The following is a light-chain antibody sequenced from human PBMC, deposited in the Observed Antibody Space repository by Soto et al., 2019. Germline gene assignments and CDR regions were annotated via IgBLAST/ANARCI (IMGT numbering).Light chain of an antibody. Sequence: EILVTQSPATLSVSPGERVTLSCRASQSVGSDLAWYQQKPGQAPRLLIYHASIRATGLPDRFSGSGSGTDFTLTISSLQSEDFAVYYCQQYRNWPPVYTCGQGTKLEI. CDR3: QQYRNWPPVYT. CDR1: QSVGSD. V-gene: IGKV3-15*01. CDR2: HAS. J-gene: IGKJ2*01.